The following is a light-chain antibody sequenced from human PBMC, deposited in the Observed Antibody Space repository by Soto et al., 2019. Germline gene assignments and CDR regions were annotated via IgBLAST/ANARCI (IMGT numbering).Light chain of an antibody. CDR3: QQSYSTPRT. J-gene: IGKJ1*01. Sequence: DIQMTQSPSTLSGSVGDRVTITCRASQTISSWLAWYQQKPGKAPNLLIYTTSSLHSGVPSRFSGSGSGTDFTLTISSLQPEDFATYYCQQSYSTPRTFGQGTKVDI. V-gene: IGKV1-39*01. CDR2: TTS. CDR1: QTISSW.